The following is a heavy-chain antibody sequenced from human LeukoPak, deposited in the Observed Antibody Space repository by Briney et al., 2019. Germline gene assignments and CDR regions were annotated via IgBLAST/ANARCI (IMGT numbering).Heavy chain of an antibody. D-gene: IGHD4-23*01. V-gene: IGHV1-69*01. CDR2: IIPIFGTA. CDR3: ASVPGGNSLVAGYYGMDV. J-gene: IGHJ6*02. Sequence: ASVNVSCKASAGTFSCYAISWVRQAPGQGLEWMGGIIPIFGTANYAQKFQGRVTITADESTSTAYMELSSLRSEDTAVYYCASVPGGNSLVAGYYGMDVWGQGTTVTVSS. CDR1: AGTFSCYA.